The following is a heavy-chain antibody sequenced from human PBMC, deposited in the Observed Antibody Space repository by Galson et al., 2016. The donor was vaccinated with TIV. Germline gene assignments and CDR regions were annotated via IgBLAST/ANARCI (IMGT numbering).Heavy chain of an antibody. CDR3: ARDGLDMTTAVALPDY. V-gene: IGHV1-2*02. D-gene: IGHD3/OR15-3a*01. CDR1: GYSFTDYY. Sequence: SVKVSCKASGYSFTDYYIHWVRQVPGQGFEWMGWVNPKSGDTNYAQKFQGRVAMTRDTSINTAYMELSRLRSDDTAVYYCARDGLDMTTAVALPDYWGQGTLVTVSS. CDR2: VNPKSGDT. J-gene: IGHJ4*02.